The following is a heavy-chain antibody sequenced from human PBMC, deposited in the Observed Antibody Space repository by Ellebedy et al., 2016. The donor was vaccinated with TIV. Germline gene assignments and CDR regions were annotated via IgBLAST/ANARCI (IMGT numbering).Heavy chain of an antibody. CDR3: AKLDSSGYYYGRLDY. J-gene: IGHJ4*02. D-gene: IGHD3-22*01. CDR1: GFTFRNFA. V-gene: IGHV3-23*01. Sequence: GEFLKISCAASGFTFRNFAMTWVRQAPGKGLEWVSSISSSGVSSDYADSVRGRVTISRDNSQSTLYLQMASLRADDSAEYYCAKLDSSGYYYGRLDYWGQGTLVTVSS. CDR2: ISSSGVSS.